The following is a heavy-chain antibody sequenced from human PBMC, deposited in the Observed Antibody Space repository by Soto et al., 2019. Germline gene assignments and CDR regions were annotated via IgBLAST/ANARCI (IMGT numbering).Heavy chain of an antibody. CDR2: IYYSGST. Sequence: SETLSLTCNVSGGAIDSGGYYWCWIRQHPGKGLEWIGYIYYSGSTYYNPSLKSRVSISIDTSKNQFSLELISVTAADTAVYYCARVGTSYARRGLDVWGQGTTVTVSS. J-gene: IGHJ6*02. V-gene: IGHV4-31*03. CDR1: GGAIDSGGYY. D-gene: IGHD7-27*01. CDR3: ARVGTSYARRGLDV.